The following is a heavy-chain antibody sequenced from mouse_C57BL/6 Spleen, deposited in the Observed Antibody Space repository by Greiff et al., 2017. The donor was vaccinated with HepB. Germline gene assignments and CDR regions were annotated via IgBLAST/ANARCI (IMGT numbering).Heavy chain of an antibody. CDR2: ISDGGSYT. V-gene: IGHV5-4*01. D-gene: IGHD1-1*01. CDR1: GFTFSSYA. CDR3: ARSAYYYGSSPFAY. J-gene: IGHJ3*01. Sequence: DVHLVESGGGLVKPGGSLKLSCAASGFTFSSYAMSWVRQTPEKRLEWVATISDGGSYTYYPDNVKGRFTISRDNAKNNLYLQMSHLKSEDTAMYYCARSAYYYGSSPFAYWGQGTLVTVSA.